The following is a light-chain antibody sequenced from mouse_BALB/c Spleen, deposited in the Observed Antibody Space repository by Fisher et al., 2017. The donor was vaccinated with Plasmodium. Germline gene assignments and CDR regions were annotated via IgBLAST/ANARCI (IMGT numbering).Light chain of an antibody. J-gene: IGKJ5*01. CDR1: QSISNH. CDR2: YTS. Sequence: DIVITQTPVTLSVTPGDRVSLSCRASQSISNHLHWYQQRSHGSPRLLIKYTSQSISGIPSRFSGSGSGTDFTLCINSVETEDFGMYFCQQSNGWPLTFGAGTKLELK. V-gene: IGKV5-45*01. CDR3: QQSNGWPLT.